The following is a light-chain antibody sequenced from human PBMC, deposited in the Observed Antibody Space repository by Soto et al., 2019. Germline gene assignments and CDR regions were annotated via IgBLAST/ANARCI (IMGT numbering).Light chain of an antibody. J-gene: IGKJ2*01. CDR3: QQYAGSPGFT. Sequence: EIVLTQSPGTLSLSPGERATLSCRASQSVSRNYLAWYQHKPGQAPRLLIYGVSSRATGIPDRFSGSGSGTDYTLTISRLEAEDFAVYYCQQYAGSPGFTFGQGTKLEI. CDR2: GVS. CDR1: QSVSRNY. V-gene: IGKV3-20*01.